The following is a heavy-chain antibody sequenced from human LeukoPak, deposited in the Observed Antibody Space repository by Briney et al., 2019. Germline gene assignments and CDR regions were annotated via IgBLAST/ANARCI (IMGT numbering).Heavy chain of an antibody. V-gene: IGHV1-69*06. D-gene: IGHD1-1*01. Sequence: ASVKVSCKASGDTFSSYAISWVRQAPGQGLECMSGLIPIFGTANYAQKFQGRVTITADKSTSTAYMELSSLRSEDTAVYYCARWALSLGNDERYFDYWGQGTLVTVSS. CDR2: LIPIFGTA. J-gene: IGHJ4*02. CDR3: ARWALSLGNDERYFDY. CDR1: GDTFSSYA.